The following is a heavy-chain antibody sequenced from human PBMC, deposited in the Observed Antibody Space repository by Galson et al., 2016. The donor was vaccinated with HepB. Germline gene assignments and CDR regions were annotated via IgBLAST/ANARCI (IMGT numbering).Heavy chain of an antibody. D-gene: IGHD7-27*01. J-gene: IGHJ4*02. V-gene: IGHV2-5*02. CDR2: IYWDDDK. Sequence: PALVKPTQTLTLTCTFSGFSLSTSGVGVGWIRQPPGKALEWLALIYWDDDKRYSPSLESRLTITKDTSKNQVVLTMTNMDPVDTATYYCAKVNWGLEFFHYWGQGTLVTVSS. CDR1: GFSLSTSGVG. CDR3: AKVNWGLEFFHY.